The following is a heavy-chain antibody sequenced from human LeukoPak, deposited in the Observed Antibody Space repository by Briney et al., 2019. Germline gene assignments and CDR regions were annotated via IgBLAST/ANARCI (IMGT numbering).Heavy chain of an antibody. CDR1: GGSISSSNW. V-gene: IGHV4-4*02. Sequence: PSETLSLTCAVSGGSISSSNWWSWVRQPPGKGLEWIGEIYHSGSTNYNPSLKSRVTISVDTSKNQFSLKLSSVTAAGTAVYYCARAPMPNYYYYYMDVWGKGTTVTVSS. J-gene: IGHJ6*03. CDR3: ARAPMPNYYYYYMDV. CDR2: IYHSGST. D-gene: IGHD2-2*01.